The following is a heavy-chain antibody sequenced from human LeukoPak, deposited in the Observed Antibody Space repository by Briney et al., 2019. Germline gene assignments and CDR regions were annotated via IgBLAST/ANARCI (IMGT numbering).Heavy chain of an antibody. D-gene: IGHD4-23*01. J-gene: IGHJ4*02. Sequence: GRSLRLSCAASGFTFSSYAMHWVRQAPGKGLEWVAVISYDGSNKYYADSVKGRFTISRDNSKNTLYLQMSSLRAEDTAVYYCARFDDYGGNGLDYWGQGTLVTVSS. CDR3: ARFDDYGGNGLDY. CDR2: ISYDGSNK. V-gene: IGHV3-30-3*01. CDR1: GFTFSSYA.